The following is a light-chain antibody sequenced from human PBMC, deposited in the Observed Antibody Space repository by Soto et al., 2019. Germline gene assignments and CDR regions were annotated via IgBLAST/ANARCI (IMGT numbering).Light chain of an antibody. Sequence: DIQMTQSPSSLSASAGARVTITGRASQTISSYTNWYQKKSGKDPKILIYAASILQSGVPSRFRGSGSGTDFNLTLSSLQPEDFATYYGQQRYSSPITFGQVTRLEIK. CDR2: AAS. V-gene: IGKV1-39*01. CDR1: QTISSY. J-gene: IGKJ5*01. CDR3: QQRYSSPIT.